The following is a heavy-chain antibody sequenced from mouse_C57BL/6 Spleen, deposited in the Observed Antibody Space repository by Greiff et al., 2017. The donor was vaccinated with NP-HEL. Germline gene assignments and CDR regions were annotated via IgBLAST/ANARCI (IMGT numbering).Heavy chain of an antibody. CDR1: GYTFTSYD. Sequence: VQLRQSGPELVKPGASVKLSCKASGYTFTSYDINWVKQRPGQGLEWIGWIYPRDGSTKYNEKLKVKATLTVDTSSSTAYMELHSLTSEDSAVYFCARWDYGSGGGYWGQGTTLTDSS. J-gene: IGHJ2*01. CDR2: IYPRDGST. V-gene: IGHV1-85*01. D-gene: IGHD1-1*01. CDR3: ARWDYGSGGGY.